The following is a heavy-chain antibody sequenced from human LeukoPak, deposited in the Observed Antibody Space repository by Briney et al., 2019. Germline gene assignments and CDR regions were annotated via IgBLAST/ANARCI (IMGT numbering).Heavy chain of an antibody. V-gene: IGHV1-46*01. CDR3: ARDQEGFDY. CDR1: GHTFTNNY. CDR2: IYPRDGST. Sequence: GASVKVSCKASGHTFTNNYLHWVRQAPGQGLEWMGMIYPRDGSTSYAQNFQGRVTVTRDTSTTTVHMELRGLRSEDTAVYYCARDQEGFDYWGQGTVVTVSS. J-gene: IGHJ4*02.